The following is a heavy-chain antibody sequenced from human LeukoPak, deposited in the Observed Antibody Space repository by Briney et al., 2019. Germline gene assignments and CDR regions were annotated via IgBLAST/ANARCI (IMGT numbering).Heavy chain of an antibody. D-gene: IGHD2-2*02. J-gene: IGHJ4*02. Sequence: PGRSLRLSCAASGFTVSSNYMSWVRQAPGKGLEWVSVLHSGGNTNYTDSVKGRFTISRDNSKNTVYLQMNSLRAEDTAVYYCARGSHTAFDYWGQGTLVTVSS. CDR3: ARGSHTAFDY. CDR1: GFTVSSNY. V-gene: IGHV3-53*01. CDR2: LHSGGNT.